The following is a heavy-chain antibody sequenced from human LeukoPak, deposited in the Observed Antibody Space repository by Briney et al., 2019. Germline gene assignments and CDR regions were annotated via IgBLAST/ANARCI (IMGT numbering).Heavy chain of an antibody. J-gene: IGHJ4*02. CDR2: ISSNGGTT. D-gene: IGHD5-24*01. CDR3: VNSKRWLQLPLDY. CDR1: GFTFSSFV. Sequence: SGGSLRLSCAASGFTFSSFVLHWVRRAPGKGLEYVSAISSNGGTTYYADSVKGRFTISRDNSNNTLYLQMSSLRAEDTAVYYCVNSKRWLQLPLDYWGQGTLVTVSS. V-gene: IGHV3-64D*06.